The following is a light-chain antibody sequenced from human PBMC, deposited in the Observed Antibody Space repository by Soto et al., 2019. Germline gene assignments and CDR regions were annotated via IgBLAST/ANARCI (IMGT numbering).Light chain of an antibody. V-gene: IGKV1-5*01. CDR1: QSISTW. CDR3: QQLDSYPRT. CDR2: DAS. J-gene: IGKJ3*01. Sequence: DIQMTQSPSTLSASVGDRVTITCRASQSISTWLAWYQQKPGKAPKLLIYDASSLERGVPSRFRGSRSGTEFTLTISSLQPEDFATYYCQQLDSYPRTFGPGTKVDIK.